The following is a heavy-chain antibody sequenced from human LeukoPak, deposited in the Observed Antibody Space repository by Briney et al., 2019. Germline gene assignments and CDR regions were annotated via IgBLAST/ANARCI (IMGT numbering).Heavy chain of an antibody. CDR3: AKAAALPAGTLFDY. J-gene: IGHJ4*02. Sequence: GGSLRLSCAASGFTFSSYSMNWVRQAPGKGLEWVSSISSSSSYIYYADSVKGRFTISRDNSKNTLYLQMNSLRAEDTAVYYCAKAAALPAGTLFDYWGQGTLVTVSS. CDR1: GFTFSSYS. V-gene: IGHV3-21*04. CDR2: ISSSSSYI. D-gene: IGHD6-13*01.